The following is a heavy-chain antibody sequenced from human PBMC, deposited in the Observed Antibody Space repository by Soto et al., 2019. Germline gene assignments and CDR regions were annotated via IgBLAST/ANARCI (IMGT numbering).Heavy chain of an antibody. CDR2: IYYSGST. CDR1: GGSISSYY. V-gene: IGHV4-59*01. CDR3: ARGTTTNDAFDI. D-gene: IGHD1-1*01. J-gene: IGHJ3*02. Sequence: SETLSLTCTVSGGSISSYYWSWIRQPPGKGLEWIGYIYYSGSTNYNPSLKSRVTISVDTSKNQFSLKLSSVTAADTAVYYCARGTTTNDAFDIWGQGTMVTVSS.